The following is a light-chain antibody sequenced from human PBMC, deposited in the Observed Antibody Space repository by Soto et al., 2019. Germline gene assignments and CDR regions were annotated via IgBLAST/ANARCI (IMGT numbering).Light chain of an antibody. CDR2: DVA. J-gene: IGLJ2*01. V-gene: IGLV2-14*03. CDR3: SSYRSRSTVV. CDR1: SNDVGGYNY. Sequence: QSALTQPASVSGSPGQSLTISCTGTSNDVGGYNYVSWYQHHPGKAPKLMIYDVANRPSGVSNRFSGSKSGNTPSLTISGLQAEDEADYYCSSYRSRSTVVFGGGTKLTVL.